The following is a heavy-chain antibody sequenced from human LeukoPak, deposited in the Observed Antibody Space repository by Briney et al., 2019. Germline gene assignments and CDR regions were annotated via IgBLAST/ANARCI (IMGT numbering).Heavy chain of an antibody. CDR2: IIPILGIA. CDR1: GGTFSSYA. CDR3: ARLLYYYGMDV. Sequence: SVKVSCKASGGTFSSYAISWVRQAPGQGLEWMGRIIPILGIANYAQKFQGRVTITADKSTSTAYMELSSLRSEGTAVYYCARLLYYYGMDVWGQGTTVTVSS. J-gene: IGHJ6*02. V-gene: IGHV1-69*04.